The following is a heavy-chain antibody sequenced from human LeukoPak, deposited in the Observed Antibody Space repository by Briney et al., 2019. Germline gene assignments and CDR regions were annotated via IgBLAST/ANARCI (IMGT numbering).Heavy chain of an antibody. CDR1: GDALNDYY. CDR3: ARGYQVVWYT. Sequence: SETLSLTCAVSGDALNDYYWSWIRQPPGKGLEWIGYIYYSGRTNYKSSLKSRVTISIDTSKNQFSLKLGSVTAADTAVYYCARGYQVVWYTWGQGTLVTVSS. V-gene: IGHV4-59*01. D-gene: IGHD2-2*01. J-gene: IGHJ4*02. CDR2: IYYSGRT.